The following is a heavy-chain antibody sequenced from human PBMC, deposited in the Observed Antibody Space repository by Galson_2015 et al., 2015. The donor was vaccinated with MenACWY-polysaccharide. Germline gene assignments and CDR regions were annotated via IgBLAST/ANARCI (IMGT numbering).Heavy chain of an antibody. CDR3: AKDYPGSISY. Sequence: QSGAEVKEPGASVQVSCKASGSTFTHCAITWVRQAPGQGLEWMGWVSTYNGDTKYAQKFQGRVAMTTDTSTSTGYMELRSLTSDDTAVYYCAKDYPGSISYWCQGTLVTVSS. CDR2: VSTYNGDT. V-gene: IGHV1-18*04. J-gene: IGHJ4*02. D-gene: IGHD6-13*01. CDR1: GSTFTHCA.